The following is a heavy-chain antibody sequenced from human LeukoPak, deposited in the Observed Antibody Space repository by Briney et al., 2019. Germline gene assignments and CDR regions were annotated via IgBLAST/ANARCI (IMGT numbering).Heavy chain of an antibody. CDR3: ARHREVYGSGSYSYYHYMDV. V-gene: IGHV4-39*01. D-gene: IGHD3-10*01. CDR2: IYYSGST. Sequence: KPSETLSLTCTVSGGSISSSSYYWGWIRQPPGKGLEWIGSIYYSGSTYYNPSLKSRVTISVDTSKNQFSLKLSSVTAADTAVYYCARHREVYGSGSYSYYHYMDVWGKGTTVTISS. CDR1: GGSISSSSYY. J-gene: IGHJ6*03.